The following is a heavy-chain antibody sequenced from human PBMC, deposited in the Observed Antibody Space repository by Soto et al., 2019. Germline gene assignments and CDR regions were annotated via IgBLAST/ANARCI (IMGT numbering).Heavy chain of an antibody. V-gene: IGHV3-23*01. CDR3: AKGDCSGGSCYKPEYFQH. CDR2: ISGSGGST. J-gene: IGHJ1*01. CDR1: GFTFSSYA. Sequence: EVQLLESGGGLVQPGGSLRLSCAASGFTFSSYAMSWVRQAPGKGLEWVSAISGSGGSTYYADSEKGRFTISRDNSKNTLYLQMNSLRAEDTAVYYCAKGDCSGGSCYKPEYFQHWGQGTLVTVSS. D-gene: IGHD2-15*01.